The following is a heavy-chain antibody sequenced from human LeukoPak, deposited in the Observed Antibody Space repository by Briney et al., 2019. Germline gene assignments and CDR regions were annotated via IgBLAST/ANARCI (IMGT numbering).Heavy chain of an antibody. V-gene: IGHV3-23*01. D-gene: IGHD3-22*01. CDR1: GFTFSSYA. CDR3: AKAPLNYYDSSGWVSFDI. Sequence: PGGSLRLSCAASGFTFSSYAMSWVRQAPGKGLEWVSAISGSGGSTYYADSVKGRFTISRDNSKNTLYLQMNSLRAEDTAVYYCAKAPLNYYDSSGWVSFDIWGQGTMVTVSS. CDR2: ISGSGGST. J-gene: IGHJ3*02.